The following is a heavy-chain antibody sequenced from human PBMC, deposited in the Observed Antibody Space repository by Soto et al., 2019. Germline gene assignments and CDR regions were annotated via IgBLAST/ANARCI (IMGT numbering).Heavy chain of an antibody. J-gene: IGHJ4*02. CDR2: IYYSGST. CDR1: GASISVYS. D-gene: IGHD2-21*01. V-gene: IGHV4-59*01. CDR3: AALPPRIVVTILPIPS. Sequence: SETLSLTCTVSGASISVYSWSWIRQPPGKGLEWIGYIYYSGSTNYNPSLKSRVAISVDTSKNQFSLNLSSVTAADTAVYYCAALPPRIVVTILPIPSWGQGTQVTVSS.